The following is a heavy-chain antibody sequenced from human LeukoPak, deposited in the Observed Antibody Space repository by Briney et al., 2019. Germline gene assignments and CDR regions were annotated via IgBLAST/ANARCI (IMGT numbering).Heavy chain of an antibody. CDR2: MNPDSGNT. CDR1: GHTFTSYD. V-gene: IGHV1-8*01. D-gene: IGHD6-13*01. J-gene: IGHJ4*02. Sequence: ASVKVSCKASGHTFTSYDINWVRQATGQGLEWMGWMNPDSGNTGYAQKFQGRVTMTRNPSISTAYMELSSLTSEDTAVYYCARRIAAAGVGIVYWGQGTLVTVSS. CDR3: ARRIAAAGVGIVY.